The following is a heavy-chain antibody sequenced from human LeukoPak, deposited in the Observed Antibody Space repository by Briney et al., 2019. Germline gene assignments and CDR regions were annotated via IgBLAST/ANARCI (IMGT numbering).Heavy chain of an antibody. CDR2: IYYSGST. Sequence: SETLSLTCTVSGGSISSYYWSWIRQPPGKGLEWIGYIYYSGSTNYNPSLKSRVTISVDTSKNQFSLKLSSVTAADMAVYYCARATGYFDYWGQGTLVTVSS. CDR3: ARATGYFDY. CDR1: GGSISSYY. V-gene: IGHV4-59*08. J-gene: IGHJ4*02.